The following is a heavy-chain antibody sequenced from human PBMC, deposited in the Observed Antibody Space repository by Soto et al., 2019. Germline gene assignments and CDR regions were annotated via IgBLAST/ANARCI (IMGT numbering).Heavy chain of an antibody. J-gene: IGHJ6*03. CDR2: INHSGST. V-gene: IGHV4-34*01. CDR1: GGSFSGYY. Sequence: QVQLQQWGAGLLKPSETLSLTCAVYGGSFSGYYWSWIRQPPGKGLEWMGEINHSGSTNYNPSLKSRVTISVDTSKNQFSLKLSSVTAADTAVYYCARGGGRSGYYPYYYYYYMDVWGKGTTVTVSS. CDR3: ARGGGRSGYYPYYYYYYMDV. D-gene: IGHD3-3*01.